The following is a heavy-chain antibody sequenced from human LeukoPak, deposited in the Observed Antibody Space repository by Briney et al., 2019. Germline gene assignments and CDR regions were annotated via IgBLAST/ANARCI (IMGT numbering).Heavy chain of an antibody. J-gene: IGHJ5*02. Sequence: GGSLRLSCAASGFTFSSYAMSWVRQAPGKGLEWVSAISGSGGSTYYADSVKGRFTISRDNSKNTLYLQMNSLRAEDTAVYHCAKFKTSSYYYGSGDNWFDPWGQGTLVTVSS. CDR3: AKFKTSSYYYGSGDNWFDP. V-gene: IGHV3-23*01. CDR1: GFTFSSYA. D-gene: IGHD3-10*01. CDR2: ISGSGGST.